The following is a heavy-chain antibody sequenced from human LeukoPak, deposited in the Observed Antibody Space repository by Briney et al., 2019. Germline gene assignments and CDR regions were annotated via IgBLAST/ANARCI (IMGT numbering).Heavy chain of an antibody. CDR2: ITGSGNDA. Sequence: GGSLRLSCAASGFTFSNYAMTWVRQAPGKGLEWVSTITGSGNDAYYADSVKGRFTISRDNSKNMLYLQMNSLRAEDTAVYYCAKGATGLRIVGDDWGQGTLVTVYS. CDR3: AKGATGLRIVGDD. J-gene: IGHJ4*02. CDR1: GFTFSNYA. V-gene: IGHV3-23*01. D-gene: IGHD2-15*01.